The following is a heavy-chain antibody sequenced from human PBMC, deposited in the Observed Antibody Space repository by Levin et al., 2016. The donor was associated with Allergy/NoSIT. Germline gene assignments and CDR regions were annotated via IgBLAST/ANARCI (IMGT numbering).Heavy chain of an antibody. CDR1: GGSISSHY. CDR3: ARHDSGGHYLEF. J-gene: IGHJ4*02. D-gene: IGHD3-22*01. V-gene: IGHV4-59*11. Sequence: SETLSLTCTVSGGSISSHYWTWIRQPPGKGLEYFGYISYSGSINYNPSLESRVTMSVDTSKNQLSLKLSSVAAADTAVYYCARHDSGGHYLEFWGQGTLVTVSP. CDR2: ISYSGSI.